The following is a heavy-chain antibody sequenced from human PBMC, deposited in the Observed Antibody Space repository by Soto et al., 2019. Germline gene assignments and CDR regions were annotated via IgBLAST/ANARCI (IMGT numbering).Heavy chain of an antibody. CDR3: ASPYYYDSSGQSGTFDI. J-gene: IGHJ3*02. D-gene: IGHD3-22*01. Sequence: QVQLVQSGAEVKKPGASVKVSCKASGYTFTGYYMHWVRQAPGQGLEWMGWINPNSGGTNYAQKFQGRVTMTRDTSISTAYMELSRLRSDDTAVYYCASPYYYDSSGQSGTFDIWGQGTMVTVSS. V-gene: IGHV1-2*02. CDR1: GYTFTGYY. CDR2: INPNSGGT.